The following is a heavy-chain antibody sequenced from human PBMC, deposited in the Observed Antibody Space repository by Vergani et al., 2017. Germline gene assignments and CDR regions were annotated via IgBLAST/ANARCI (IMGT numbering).Heavy chain of an antibody. D-gene: IGHD1-26*01. Sequence: QMQLVQSGPEVKKPGTSVKVSCKASGFTFTSSAVQWVRQARGQRLEWIGWIVVGSGNTNYAQKFQERVTSTRDMSKSTAYMELSSLRSEDTAVYYCAADRGSYYGAHDAFDIWGQGTMVTVSS. CDR3: AADRGSYYGAHDAFDI. CDR2: IVVGSGNT. V-gene: IGHV1-58*01. CDR1: GFTFTSSA. J-gene: IGHJ3*02.